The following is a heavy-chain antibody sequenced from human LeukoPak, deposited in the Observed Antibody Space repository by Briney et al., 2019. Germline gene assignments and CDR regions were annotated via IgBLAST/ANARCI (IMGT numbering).Heavy chain of an antibody. Sequence: GGSLRLSCAASGFTVSSNYMNWVRQAPGKGLEWVSVIHSGGSTYYADAVKGRLTISRDNSKNTLFLQMNSLRADDTAVYYCAKHKDWNYILFDYWGQGTLVTVSS. CDR1: GFTVSSNY. CDR2: IHSGGST. V-gene: IGHV3-53*01. D-gene: IGHD1-7*01. CDR3: AKHKDWNYILFDY. J-gene: IGHJ4*02.